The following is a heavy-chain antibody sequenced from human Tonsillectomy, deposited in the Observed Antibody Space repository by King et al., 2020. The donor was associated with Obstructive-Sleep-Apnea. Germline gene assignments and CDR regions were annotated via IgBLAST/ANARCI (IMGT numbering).Heavy chain of an antibody. CDR3: AGHDGRGSGSYFD. V-gene: IGHV5-51*01. CDR2: IYPGDSDT. J-gene: IGHJ4*02. Sequence: VQLVESGAEVKKPGESLKISCKVSGSSFSNYWIGWVRQMPGKGLEWMGIIYPGDSDTRYSPSFQGQVTISADKSISTAYLQWSGLMASDTAMYYCAGHDGRGSGSYFDWGQGTLVTVSS. CDR1: GSSFSNYW. D-gene: IGHD3-10*01.